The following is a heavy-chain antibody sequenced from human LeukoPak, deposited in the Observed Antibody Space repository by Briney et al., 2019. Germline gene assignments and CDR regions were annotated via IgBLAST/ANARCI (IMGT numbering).Heavy chain of an antibody. CDR1: GFAFDDFV. CDR3: SRNGLVDFDY. V-gene: IGHV3-49*04. Sequence: PGQSLRLSCTTSGFAFDDFVMSWVRQPAGKGLEWVGFIRRRAYGGAAEYAASVKGRFIISRDDSKGIAYLQMNSLKTEGTAVYYCSRNGLVDFDYWGQGSRVIVSP. J-gene: IGHJ4*02. CDR2: IRRRAYGGAA.